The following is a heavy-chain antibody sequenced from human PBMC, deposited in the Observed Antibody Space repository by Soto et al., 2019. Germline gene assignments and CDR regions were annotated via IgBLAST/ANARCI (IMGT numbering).Heavy chain of an antibody. J-gene: IGHJ4*02. CDR1: GGSISSSSYY. V-gene: IGHV4-39*01. Sequence: SETLSLTCTVSGGSISSSSYYWGWIRQPPGKGLEWIGSIYYSGSTYYNPSLKSRVTISVDTSKNQFSLKLSSVTAADTAVYYCARHVPAGSSWYINYFDYWGQGTLVTVSS. D-gene: IGHD6-13*01. CDR2: IYYSGST. CDR3: ARHVPAGSSWYINYFDY.